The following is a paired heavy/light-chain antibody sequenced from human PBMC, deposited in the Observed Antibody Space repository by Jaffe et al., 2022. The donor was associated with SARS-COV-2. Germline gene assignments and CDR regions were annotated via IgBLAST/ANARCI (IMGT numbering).Heavy chain of an antibody. CDR2: INTKTGNP. CDR3: VRGGYYGFDY. J-gene: IGHJ4*02. V-gene: IGHV7-4-1*02. D-gene: IGHD3-10*01. Sequence: QVQVVQSGSELKKFGASVKVSCKTSGYKFVDFAMNWVRQAPGQGLEWMGWINTKTGNPTYAHDFTGRFFFSMDTSVSTTFLQISGLEPEDTAVYYCVRGGYYGFDYWGQGTLVTVSS. CDR1: GYKFVDFA.
Light chain of an antibody. J-gene: IGLJ1*01. CDR2: EVS. Sequence: QSALTQPPSASGSPGQSVTISCTGTSSDVGGYNYVSWYQQHPGKAPQLMIYEVSKRPSGVPDRFSGSKSGNTASLTVSGLQAEDEADYYCSSYAGSDNYVFGTGTKVTVL. V-gene: IGLV2-8*01. CDR1: SSDVGGYNY. CDR3: SSYAGSDNYV.